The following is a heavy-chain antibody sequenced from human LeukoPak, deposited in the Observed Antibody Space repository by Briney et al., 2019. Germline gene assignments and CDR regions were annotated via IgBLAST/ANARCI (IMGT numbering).Heavy chain of an antibody. J-gene: IGHJ4*02. CDR1: RDSMKSYY. D-gene: IGHD4-23*01. CDR2: IYHSGST. V-gene: IGHV4-59*12. CDR3: ARDTKGGNPFDY. Sequence: PSETLSLTCTVFRDSMKSYYWSWLRQPPGKGLEWIGEIYHSGSTNYNPSLKSRVTISVDKSKNQFSLKLSSVTAADTAVYYCARDTKGGNPFDYWGQGTLVTVSS.